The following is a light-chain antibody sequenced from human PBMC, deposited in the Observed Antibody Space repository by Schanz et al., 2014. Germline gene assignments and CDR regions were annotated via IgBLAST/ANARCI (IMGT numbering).Light chain of an antibody. CDR1: QSISSD. V-gene: IGKV3-11*01. Sequence: EIVLTQSPATLSLSPGERATLSCRASQSISSDLAWYQQKPGQAPRLLIYGASSRATGIPDRFSGSGSGTDFTLTINRLEPEDFAVYYCQQYNTWPPKYTFGQGTKLESK. CDR2: GAS. CDR3: QQYNTWPPKYT. J-gene: IGKJ2*01.